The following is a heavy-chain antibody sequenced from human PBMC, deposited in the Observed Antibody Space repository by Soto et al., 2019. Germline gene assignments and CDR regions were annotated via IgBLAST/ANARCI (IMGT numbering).Heavy chain of an antibody. J-gene: IGHJ5*02. CDR1: GGSISSGGYY. Sequence: SETLSLTCTVSGGSISSGGYYWSWIRQHPGKGLEWIGYIYYSGSTYYNPSLKSRITINPDTSKNQFSLQLNSVTPEDTAVYYCARSVLYSSSWYGTNWFDPWGQGTLVTVSS. CDR2: IYYSGST. D-gene: IGHD6-13*01. V-gene: IGHV4-31*03. CDR3: ARSVLYSSSWYGTNWFDP.